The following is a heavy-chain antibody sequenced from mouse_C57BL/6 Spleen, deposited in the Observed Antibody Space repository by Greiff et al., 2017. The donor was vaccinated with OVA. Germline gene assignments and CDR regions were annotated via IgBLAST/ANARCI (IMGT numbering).Heavy chain of an antibody. D-gene: IGHD1-1*01. V-gene: IGHV14-4*01. CDR1: GFNIKDDY. J-gene: IGHJ2*01. CDR3: TFNYYYGSRDY. Sequence: LQQSGAELVRPGASVKLSCTASGFNIKDDYMHWVKQRPEQGLEWIGWIDPENGDTEYASKFQGKATITADTSSNTAYLQLSSLTSEDTAVYYCTFNYYYGSRDYWGQGTTLTVSS. CDR2: IDPENGDT.